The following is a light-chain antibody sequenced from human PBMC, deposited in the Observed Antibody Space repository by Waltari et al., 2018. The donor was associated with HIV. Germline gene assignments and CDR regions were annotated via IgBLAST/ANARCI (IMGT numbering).Light chain of an antibody. Sequence: DIVLTQYPATLSLSPGERATPSCRASQSVSNNFAWYQQRPGQAPRLLIYDASNRATGIPARFSGSGSGTDFTLTISSLEPEDFVVYYCQQRSNWPRFTFGQGTRLEI. V-gene: IGKV3-11*01. J-gene: IGKJ2*01. CDR3: QQRSNWPRFT. CDR1: QSVSNN. CDR2: DAS.